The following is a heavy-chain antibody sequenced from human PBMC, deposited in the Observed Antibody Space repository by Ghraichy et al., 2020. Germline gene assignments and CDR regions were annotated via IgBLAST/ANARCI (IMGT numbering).Heavy chain of an antibody. CDR1: GFTVSTNY. V-gene: IGHV3-66*01. D-gene: IGHD3-9*01. Sequence: GESPNISCAASGFTVSTNYISWVRQAPGKGLEWVSVLYSGDTTYYADSVKGRFTISRDSSKNTVYLQMNSLRADDTAVYYCARDRRYDILTGYGGGWFDPWGQGTLVTVSS. CDR3: ARDRRYDILTGYGGGWFDP. J-gene: IGHJ5*02. CDR2: LYSGDTT.